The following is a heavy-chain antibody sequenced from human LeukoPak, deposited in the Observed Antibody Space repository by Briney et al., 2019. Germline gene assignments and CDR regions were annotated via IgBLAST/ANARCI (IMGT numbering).Heavy chain of an antibody. Sequence: SETLSLTCTVSGGSISSSNYYWGWIRQPPGKGLERIGSIYYSGSTYYNPSLKSRVTISVDTSKNQFSLKLSSVTAADTAVYYCARLCSGGSCYPRLFGYWGQGTLVPSPQ. CDR1: GGSISSSNYY. V-gene: IGHV4-39*01. CDR3: ARLCSGGSCYPRLFGY. CDR2: IYYSGST. J-gene: IGHJ4*02. D-gene: IGHD2-15*01.